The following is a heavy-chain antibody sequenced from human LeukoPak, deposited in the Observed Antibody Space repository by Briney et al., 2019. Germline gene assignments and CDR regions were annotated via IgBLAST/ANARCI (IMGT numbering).Heavy chain of an antibody. CDR1: GYTFTGYY. V-gene: IGHV1-2*06. Sequence: GASVKVSCKASGYTFTGYYMHWVRQAPGHGLEWMGRINPNSGGTNYAQKFQGRVTMTRDTSISTAYMELSRLRSDDTAVYYCARVDTAMVTFIDYWGQGTLVTVSS. CDR3: ARVDTAMVTFIDY. CDR2: INPNSGGT. D-gene: IGHD5-18*01. J-gene: IGHJ4*02.